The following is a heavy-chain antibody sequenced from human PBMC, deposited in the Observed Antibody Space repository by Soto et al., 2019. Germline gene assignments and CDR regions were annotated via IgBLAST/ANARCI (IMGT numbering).Heavy chain of an antibody. CDR1: GGTFSSYA. CDR3: ARDRFSSSYYGMDV. J-gene: IGHJ6*02. Sequence: SVKVSCKASGGTFSSYAISWVRQAPGQGLEWMGGIIPIFGTANYAQKFQGRVTITADESTSTAYMGRSSLRSEGTAVYYRARDRFSSSYYGMDVWGQGTTVTVSS. V-gene: IGHV1-69*01. CDR2: IIPIFGTA. D-gene: IGHD6-6*01.